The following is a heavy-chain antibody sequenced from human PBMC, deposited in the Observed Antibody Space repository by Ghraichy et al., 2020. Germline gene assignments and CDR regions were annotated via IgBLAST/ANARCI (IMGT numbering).Heavy chain of an antibody. J-gene: IGHJ5*02. D-gene: IGHD5-12*01. Sequence: SETLSLTCTVSGGSISSYYWSWIRQPAGKGLEWIGRIYTSGSTNYNPSLKSRVTMSVDTSKNQFSLKLRSVTAADTAVYYCAREGAYSGYDYVDSFDPWGQGTLVTVSS. CDR3: AREGAYSGYDYVDSFDP. CDR2: IYTSGST. CDR1: GGSISSYY. V-gene: IGHV4-4*07.